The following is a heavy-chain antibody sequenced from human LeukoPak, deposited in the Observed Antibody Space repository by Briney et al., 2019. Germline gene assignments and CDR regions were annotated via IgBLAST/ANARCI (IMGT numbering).Heavy chain of an antibody. Sequence: ASVKVSCKASRGTFSSYAISWVRQAPGQGLEWMGIINPSGGSTSYAQKFQGRVTMTRDMSTSTVYMELSSLRSEDTAVYYCATGATLYYFDYWGQGTLVTVSS. D-gene: IGHD4/OR15-4a*01. CDR3: ATGATLYYFDY. CDR1: RGTFSSYA. J-gene: IGHJ4*02. V-gene: IGHV1-46*01. CDR2: INPSGGST.